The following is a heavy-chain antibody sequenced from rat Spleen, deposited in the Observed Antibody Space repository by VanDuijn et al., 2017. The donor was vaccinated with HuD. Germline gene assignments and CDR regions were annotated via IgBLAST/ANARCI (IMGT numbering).Heavy chain of an antibody. CDR2: ISTNGGST. CDR3: TRAIYTTDYYYAKGYYVMDA. D-gene: IGHD1-6*01. CDR1: GFTFNNYW. J-gene: IGHJ4*01. V-gene: IGHV5-31*01. Sequence: EVQLVESGGGLVQPGGSLKLSCVASGFTFNNYWMTWVRQAPTKGLEWVATISTNGGSTYYRDSVKGRFTISRDKAKSTLYLQMNSLRSEDTATYYCTRAIYTTDYYYAKGYYVMDAWGQGASVTVSS.